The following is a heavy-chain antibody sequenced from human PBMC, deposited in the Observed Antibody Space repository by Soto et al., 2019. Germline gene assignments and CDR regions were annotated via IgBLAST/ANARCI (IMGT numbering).Heavy chain of an antibody. CDR3: ARLIGNSWLES. CDR2: TYYRSKWDY. D-gene: IGHD2-8*01. J-gene: IGHJ5*01. V-gene: IGHV6-1*01. Sequence: QVQLQQSGPGLVKPSQTLSLTCAISGDSVSTNSATCDWIRQSPSRGLEWLGSTYYRSKWDYDYAASVKGRINLNPATPNNQVSLHLDSVTPDDTAVYYCARLIGNSWLESWGQGTLVTVSS. CDR1: GDSVSTNSAT.